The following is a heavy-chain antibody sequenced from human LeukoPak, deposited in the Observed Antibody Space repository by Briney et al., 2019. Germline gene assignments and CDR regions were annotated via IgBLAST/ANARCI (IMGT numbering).Heavy chain of an antibody. J-gene: IGHJ4*02. V-gene: IGHV3-30*02. Sequence: GGSLRLSCAASGFTFSSYGMHWVRQAPGKGLEWVAFIRYDGSNKYYADSVKGRFTISRDNSKNTLYLQMNSLGAEDTALYHCARENLQPKYYDILTGYWKPNYFDYWGQGTLVTVSS. CDR1: GFTFSSYG. D-gene: IGHD3-9*01. CDR3: ARENLQPKYYDILTGYWKPNYFDY. CDR2: IRYDGSNK.